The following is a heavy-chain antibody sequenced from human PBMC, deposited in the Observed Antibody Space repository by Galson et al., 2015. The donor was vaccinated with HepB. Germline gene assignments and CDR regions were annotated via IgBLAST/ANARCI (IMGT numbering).Heavy chain of an antibody. V-gene: IGHV3-30*18. J-gene: IGHJ4*02. CDR2: ISYDGSNK. CDR3: AKDADYYDSSGPAFDY. Sequence: SLRLSCAASGFTFSSYGMHWVRQAPGKGLEWVAVISYDGSNKYYADSVKGRFTISRDNSKNTLYLQMNSLRAEDTAVYYCAKDADYYDSSGPAFDYWGQGTLVTVSS. CDR1: GFTFSSYG. D-gene: IGHD3-22*01.